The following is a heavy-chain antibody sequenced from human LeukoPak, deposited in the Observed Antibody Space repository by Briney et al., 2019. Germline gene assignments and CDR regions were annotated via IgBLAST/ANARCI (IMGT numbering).Heavy chain of an antibody. CDR3: ARGTMVQETYDY. J-gene: IGHJ4*02. CDR1: GFTFSRYW. D-gene: IGHD3-10*01. CDR2: IKQDGSEK. Sequence: GVSLRLSCAASGFTFSRYWMSWVRQAPGKGLEWVANIKQDGSEKYFVDSVRGRFTISRDNAKNSLYLQMNSLRAEDTAVYYCARGTMVQETYDYWGQGTLVTVSS. V-gene: IGHV3-7*01.